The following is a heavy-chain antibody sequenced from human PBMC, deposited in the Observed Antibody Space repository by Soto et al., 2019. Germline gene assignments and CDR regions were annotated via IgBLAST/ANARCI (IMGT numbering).Heavy chain of an antibody. V-gene: IGHV3-21*01. CDR3: AKAAHPDS. CDR1: GFTFDSYT. J-gene: IGHJ5*01. Sequence: EVQLVESGGGLVKPGGSLRLSCAASGFTFDSYTMNWVRQAPGKGLEWVSSISSGSSYIYYADSVKGRFSISRDNAKNSLFLQMNSMRAEDTAVYYCAKAAHPDSWVQGTLVSVSS. CDR2: ISSGSSYI.